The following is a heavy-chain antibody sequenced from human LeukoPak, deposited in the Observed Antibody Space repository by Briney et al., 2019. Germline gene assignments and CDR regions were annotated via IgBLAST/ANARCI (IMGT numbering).Heavy chain of an antibody. CDR3: ARRNIYDIAAAENDY. CDR1: GGSISSSSYY. D-gene: IGHD6-13*01. CDR2: IYSSGST. J-gene: IGHJ4*02. Sequence: SETLSLTCTVSGGSISSSSYYWGWIRQPPGKGLEWIGSIYSSGSTYYNPSLKSRVTISADTSKNQFSLKLSSVTAADTAVYYCARRNIYDIAAAENDYWGQGTLVTVSS. V-gene: IGHV4-39*01.